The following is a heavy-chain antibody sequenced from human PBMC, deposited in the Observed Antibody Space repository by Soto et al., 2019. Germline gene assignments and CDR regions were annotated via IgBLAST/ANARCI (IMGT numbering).Heavy chain of an antibody. Sequence: QVQLVESGGGVVXPGRSLRXSCAGSGFTFSSYGTHWVRQAPGKGLEWVAVVSSGGETTYYADSAKGRFTTSRDNTKNTMSLQMGRLRPEDTAVYYCAKGAGIVVRPVAGPAVFSFDHWGQGTLVTVSS. CDR1: GFTFSSYG. CDR3: AKGAGIVVRPVAGPAVFSFDH. J-gene: IGHJ4*02. CDR2: VSSGGETT. D-gene: IGHD2-2*01. V-gene: IGHV3-30*18.